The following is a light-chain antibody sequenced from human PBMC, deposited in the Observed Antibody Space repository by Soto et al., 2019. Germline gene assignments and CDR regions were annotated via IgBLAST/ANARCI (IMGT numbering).Light chain of an antibody. CDR3: QAWDSYVV. CDR1: KLGDKY. Sequence: SYELTQPPSVSVSPGQTASITCSGDKLGDKYACWYQQKPGQSPVMVIYQDSKRPSGIPERFSGSNSGNPATLTISGTQAMDEADYYCQAWDSYVVFGGGTKLTVL. V-gene: IGLV3-1*01. J-gene: IGLJ2*01. CDR2: QDS.